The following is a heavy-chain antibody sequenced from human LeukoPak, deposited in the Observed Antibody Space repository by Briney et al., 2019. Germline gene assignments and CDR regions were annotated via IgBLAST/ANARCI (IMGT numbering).Heavy chain of an antibody. CDR1: GGSISSSSYY. Sequence: SETLSLTCSVSGGSISSSSYYWGWIRQPPGKGLEWIGSIYYSGSTYYNPSLKSRVTISVDTPKNQFSLKLSSVTAADTAVYYCARDDGDYGYYYYYMDVWGKGTTVTVSS. CDR2: IYYSGST. V-gene: IGHV4-39*07. J-gene: IGHJ6*03. CDR3: ARDDGDYGYYYYYMDV. D-gene: IGHD4-17*01.